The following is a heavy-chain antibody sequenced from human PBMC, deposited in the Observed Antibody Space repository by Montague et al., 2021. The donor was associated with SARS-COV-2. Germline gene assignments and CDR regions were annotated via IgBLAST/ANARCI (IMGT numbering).Heavy chain of an antibody. CDR3: ARAYYDSSGYWGGYYYYGMDV. CDR1: GFTFSSYD. V-gene: IGHV3-13*04. D-gene: IGHD3-22*01. Sequence: SLRLPCAASGFTFSSYDMHWVRQATGKGLEWVSAIGTAGDTYYPGSVKGRFTISRENAKNSLYLQMNSLRAGDTAVYYCARAYYDSSGYWGGYYYYGMDVWGQGTTVTVSS. J-gene: IGHJ6*02. CDR2: IGTAGDT.